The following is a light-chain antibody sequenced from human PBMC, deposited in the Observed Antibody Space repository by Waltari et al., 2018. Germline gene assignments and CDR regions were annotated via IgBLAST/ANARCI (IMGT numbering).Light chain of an antibody. J-gene: IGLJ3*02. CDR1: SANIARSS. Sequence: QSVLTQPPSASGTPGQRVTISCSGTSANIARSSVNWYQHLPGTAPQLLIYSDGRRPSGVPDRFSGSKSGASASLAISGLRSDDEADYYCATWDVNLSAWVFGGGTKLTVL. V-gene: IGLV1-44*01. CDR3: ATWDVNLSAWV. CDR2: SDG.